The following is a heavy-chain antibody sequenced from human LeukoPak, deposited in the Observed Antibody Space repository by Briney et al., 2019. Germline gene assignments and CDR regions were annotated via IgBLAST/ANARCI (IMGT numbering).Heavy chain of an antibody. J-gene: IGHJ4*01. V-gene: IGHV4-59*11. CDR1: GGSISSHF. Sequence: SETLSLTCNVSGGSISSHFWSWIRQPPGKGLEWIGHMYYSGSTNYKPSLRSRLTVSVDASKNQFSLRLSSVTAADTAVYYCARCRRNSGSYLVDYWSHGTPVTVS. CDR2: MYYSGST. D-gene: IGHD1-26*01. CDR3: ARCRRNSGSYLVDY.